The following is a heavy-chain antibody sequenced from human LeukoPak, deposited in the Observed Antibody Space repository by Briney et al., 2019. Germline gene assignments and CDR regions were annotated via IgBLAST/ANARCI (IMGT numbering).Heavy chain of an antibody. CDR2: ICGSGGST. J-gene: IGHJ6*02. CDR1: GFTFSSYA. D-gene: IGHD3-3*01. V-gene: IGHV3-23*01. CDR3: AKDARADFWSGYSRFYGMDV. Sequence: GGSLTLSCAASGFTFSSYAVSWVRQAPGKGLEWVSAICGSGGSTYYADSVKGRFTISRDNYKNTLFLQMNSLRAEDTAVYYCAKDARADFWSGYSRFYGMDVWGQGTTVTVSS.